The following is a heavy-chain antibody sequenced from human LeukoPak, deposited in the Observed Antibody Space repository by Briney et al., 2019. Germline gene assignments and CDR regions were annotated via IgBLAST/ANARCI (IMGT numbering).Heavy chain of an antibody. D-gene: IGHD1-26*01. CDR2: IYSDNT. CDR3: AREGVVTSGSYRENSYYYYMDV. CDR1: GFTVSSNS. Sequence: HPGGSLRLSCTVSGFTVSSNSMSWVRQAPGKGPEGVSFIYSDNTHYSDAVQGRFTITRNNSTSTLYLQMNSVRAEDTAVYYCAREGVVTSGSYRENSYYYYMDVWGNGTTVTVSS. V-gene: IGHV3-53*01. J-gene: IGHJ6*03.